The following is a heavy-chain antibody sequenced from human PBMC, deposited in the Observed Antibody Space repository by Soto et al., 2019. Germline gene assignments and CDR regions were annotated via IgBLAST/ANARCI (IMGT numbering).Heavy chain of an antibody. V-gene: IGHV1-69*02. Sequence: SVKVSCKASGGTFSSYTISWVRQAPGQGLEWMGRIIPILGIANYAQKFQGRVTITADKSTSTAYMELSSLRSEDTAVYYCARAAEGRYYYYYYYMDVWGKGTTVTVSS. CDR3: ARAAEGRYYYYYYYMDV. J-gene: IGHJ6*03. CDR2: IIPILGIA. D-gene: IGHD1-26*01. CDR1: GGTFSSYT.